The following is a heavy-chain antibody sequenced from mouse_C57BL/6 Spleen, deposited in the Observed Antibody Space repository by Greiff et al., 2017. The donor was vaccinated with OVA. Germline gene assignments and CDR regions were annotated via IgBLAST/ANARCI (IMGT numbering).Heavy chain of an antibody. CDR3: ARVKLRYYAMDY. CDR2: SRNKANDYTT. CDR1: GFTFSDFY. Sequence: EVKVVESGGGLVQSGRSLRLSCATSGFTFSDFYMEWVRQAPGKGLEWIAASRNKANDYTTEYSASVKGRFIVSRDTSQSILYLQMNALRAEDTAIYYCARVKLRYYAMDYWGQGTSVTVSS. D-gene: IGHD2-4*01. J-gene: IGHJ4*01. V-gene: IGHV7-1*01.